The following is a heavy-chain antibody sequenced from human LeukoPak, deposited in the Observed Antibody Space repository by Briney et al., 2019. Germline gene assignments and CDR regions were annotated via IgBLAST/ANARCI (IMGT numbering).Heavy chain of an antibody. D-gene: IGHD6-19*01. J-gene: IGHJ4*02. CDR2: IDSSSTTV. V-gene: IGHV3-48*04. Sequence: GGSLRLSCVASGFTFTSYSMNWVRQAPGKGLEWVSYIDSSSTTVLYADSVKGRFTISGDNAKNSLYLQMNSLRAEDTAVYYCARESNGWYTHFDYWGQGTLVTVSS. CDR1: GFTFTSYS. CDR3: ARESNGWYTHFDY.